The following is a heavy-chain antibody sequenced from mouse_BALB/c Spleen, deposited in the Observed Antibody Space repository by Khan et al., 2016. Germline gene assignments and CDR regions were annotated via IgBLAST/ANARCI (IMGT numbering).Heavy chain of an antibody. J-gene: IGHJ2*01. CDR2: IYPYNGDT. Sequence: EVQLQESGPELVKPGASVKISCKASGYTFTDYNMHWVKQSHGKSLEWIGYIYPYNGDTGYNQKFKRKATLTVDNPSSTAYIEFRSLTSADSAVYDCARSGGWLLDYWGQGTTLTVSS. CDR1: GYTFTDYN. CDR3: ARSGGWLLDY. D-gene: IGHD2-3*01. V-gene: IGHV1S29*02.